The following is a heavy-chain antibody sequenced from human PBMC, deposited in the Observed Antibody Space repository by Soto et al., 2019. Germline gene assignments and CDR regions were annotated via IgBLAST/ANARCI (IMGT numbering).Heavy chain of an antibody. CDR2: ISYDGSNK. Sequence: GGSLRLSCAASGFTFSSYAMHWVRQAPGKGLEWVAVISYDGSNKYYADSVKGRFTISRDNSKNTLYLQMNSLRAEDTAVYYCAKGYYYDSSGLGLDAFEIWGQGTMVTVSS. CDR1: GFTFSSYA. CDR3: AKGYYYDSSGLGLDAFEI. D-gene: IGHD3-22*01. J-gene: IGHJ3*02. V-gene: IGHV3-30-3*01.